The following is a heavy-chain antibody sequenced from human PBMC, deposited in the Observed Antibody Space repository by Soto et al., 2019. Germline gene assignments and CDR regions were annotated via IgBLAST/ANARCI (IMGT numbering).Heavy chain of an antibody. CDR2: ISGSSGST. J-gene: IGHJ4*02. V-gene: IGHV3-23*01. CDR1: GFTFSSYA. Sequence: GGSLRLSCAASGFTFSSYAMSWVRQAPGKGLEWVSAISGSSGSTYYADSVKGRFTISRDNSKNTLYLQMNSLRAEDTAVSYCANDLLASSSSIWGQGTLVTVSS. D-gene: IGHD6-6*01. CDR3: ANDLLASSSSI.